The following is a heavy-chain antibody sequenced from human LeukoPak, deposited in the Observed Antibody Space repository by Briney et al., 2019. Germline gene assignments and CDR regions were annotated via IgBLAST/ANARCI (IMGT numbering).Heavy chain of an antibody. CDR2: INTKTDGRTT. CDR1: GFPPYNDW. Sequence: PGGSLRLSCAAYGFPPYNDWMSWVRQAPGKGLEWVVRINTKTDGRTTDYAAPVKGRFTISRDDSKSTVFLQMNSLKTEDTAVCYGTGGCHAYWGQGTLVTVSS. D-gene: IGHD6-19*01. J-gene: IGHJ4*02. V-gene: IGHV3-15*01. CDR3: TGGCHAY.